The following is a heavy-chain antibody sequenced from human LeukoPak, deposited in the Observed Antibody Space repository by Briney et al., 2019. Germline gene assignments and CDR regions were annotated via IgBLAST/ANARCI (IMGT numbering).Heavy chain of an antibody. Sequence: SETLSLTCTVSGGSISGTYYWSWVRQPPGKGLEWIGYIYYTGTTDSNPSLKSRVTMSLDTSKNQFSLNLSSVTAADTAVYYCARRWVYDKRAFDAWGQGTMVTVSS. J-gene: IGHJ3*01. CDR1: GGSISGTYY. D-gene: IGHD3-16*01. CDR3: ARRWVYDKRAFDA. CDR2: IYYTGTT. V-gene: IGHV4-59*08.